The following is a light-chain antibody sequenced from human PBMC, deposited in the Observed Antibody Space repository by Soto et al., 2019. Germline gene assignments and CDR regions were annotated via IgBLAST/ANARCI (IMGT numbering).Light chain of an antibody. CDR3: QQYGSSVIT. Sequence: EVVLTQSPGTLSLSPGDRATLSCRASQSITNNFLAWYQHKPGQAPRLLIYGASSRATGIPDRFSGSGSGTDFAITISRLEHEDVAVYRCQQYGSSVITFGQGTRLHIK. CDR2: GAS. CDR1: QSITNNF. V-gene: IGKV3-20*01. J-gene: IGKJ5*01.